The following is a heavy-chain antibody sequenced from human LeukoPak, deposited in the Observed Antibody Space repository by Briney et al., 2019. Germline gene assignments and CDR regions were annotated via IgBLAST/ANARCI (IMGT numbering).Heavy chain of an antibody. D-gene: IGHD5-18*01. J-gene: IGHJ4*02. V-gene: IGHV6-1*01. CDR3: ARDRGYSYGSATYYFDY. CDR1: GDSASSNSAA. CDR2: TYYRSKWIN. Sequence: SQTLSLTCAISGDSASSNSAAWNWIRQSPSRGLEWLGRTYYRSKWINDYTASVKSRITINPDTSKNQFSLQLNSVTPEDTAVYYCARDRGYSYGSATYYFDYWGQGTLVTVSS.